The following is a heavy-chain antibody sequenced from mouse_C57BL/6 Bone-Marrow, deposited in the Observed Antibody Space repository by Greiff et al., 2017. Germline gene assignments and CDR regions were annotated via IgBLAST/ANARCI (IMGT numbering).Heavy chain of an antibody. Sequence: QVHVKQSGAELVRPGTSVKMSCKASGYTFTNYWIGWAKQRPGHGLEWIGDIYPGGGYTNYNEKFKGKATLTADKSSSTASMQFSSLTSEDSAIYYCARWGYYGSSPYYYAMDYWGQGTSVTVSS. CDR1: GYTFTNYW. CDR2: IYPGGGYT. J-gene: IGHJ4*01. CDR3: ARWGYYGSSPYYYAMDY. V-gene: IGHV1-63*01. D-gene: IGHD1-1*01.